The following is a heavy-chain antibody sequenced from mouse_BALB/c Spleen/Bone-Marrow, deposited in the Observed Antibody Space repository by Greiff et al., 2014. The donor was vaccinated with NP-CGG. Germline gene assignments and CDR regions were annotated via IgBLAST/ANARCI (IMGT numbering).Heavy chain of an antibody. J-gene: IGHJ4*01. CDR2: ISSGSSTI. CDR1: GFTFSSFG. D-gene: IGHD3-3*01. Sequence: EVQVVESGGGLVQPGGSRKLSCAASGFTFSSFGMHWVRQAPEKGLEWVAYISSGSSTIYYADTMKGRLTISRDNPKNTLFLQMTSLRSEDTAMYYCTRSGTLGAMDYWGQGTSVTVSS. V-gene: IGHV5-17*02. CDR3: TRSGTLGAMDY.